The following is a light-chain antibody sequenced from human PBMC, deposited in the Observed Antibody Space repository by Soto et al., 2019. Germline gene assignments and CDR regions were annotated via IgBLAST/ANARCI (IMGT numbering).Light chain of an antibody. CDR3: QQRSNWPPSIT. Sequence: ETVMTQSPGTLSVSLGERATLSCRASQSVSIHLAWYQQKPGQAPRLLIYDTSTRATGIPARFSGSGSGTEFTLTISSLEPEDFAVYYCQQRSNWPPSITFGQGTRLEIK. CDR2: DTS. J-gene: IGKJ5*01. CDR1: QSVSIH. V-gene: IGKV3-11*01.